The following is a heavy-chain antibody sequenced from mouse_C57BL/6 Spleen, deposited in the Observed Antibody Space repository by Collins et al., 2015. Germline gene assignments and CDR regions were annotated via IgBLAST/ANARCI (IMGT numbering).Heavy chain of an antibody. Sequence: QVQLQQSGPELVKPGASVKISCKASGYAFSNSWMNWVKQRPGQGLEWIGRIHPSDSDTNYNQKFKGKATLTVDKSSSTAYMQVSSLTSEDSAVYYCAMDYGSPFAYWGQGTLVTVSA. J-gene: IGHJ3*01. CDR2: IHPSDSDT. CDR3: AMDYGSPFAY. CDR1: GYAFSNSW. V-gene: IGHV1-74*01. D-gene: IGHD1-1*01.